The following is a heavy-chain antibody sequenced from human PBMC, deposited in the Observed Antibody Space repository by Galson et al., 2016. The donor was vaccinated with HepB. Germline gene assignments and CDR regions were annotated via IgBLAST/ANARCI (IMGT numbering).Heavy chain of an antibody. V-gene: IGHV4-31*03. CDR1: GASITSGGYY. CDR3: ALQKGWLRPFDY. J-gene: IGHJ4*02. Sequence: TLSLTCTVSGASITSGGYYRNWIRQLPGKGLEWIGYIYQNGHTTYNPSLKSRVTISVATSKSQFSLKVTSLTAADTAVYYCALQKGWLRPFDYWGQGTLVTVSS. CDR2: IYQNGHT. D-gene: IGHD5-12*01.